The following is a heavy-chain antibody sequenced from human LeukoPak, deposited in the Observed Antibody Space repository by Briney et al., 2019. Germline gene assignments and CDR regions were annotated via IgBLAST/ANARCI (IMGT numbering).Heavy chain of an antibody. CDR3: ARVRSAFDI. CDR1: GYTFTGYY. V-gene: IGHV1-2*02. Sequence: GASVKVSCKAAGYTFTGYYIHWVRQAPGQGLDWVGWINPASGGTKYAQKFQGRVTMTRDTSITTAYMELSRLTSDDTAVYYCARVRSAFDIWGQGTMVTVSS. J-gene: IGHJ3*02. CDR2: INPASGGT. D-gene: IGHD3-16*01.